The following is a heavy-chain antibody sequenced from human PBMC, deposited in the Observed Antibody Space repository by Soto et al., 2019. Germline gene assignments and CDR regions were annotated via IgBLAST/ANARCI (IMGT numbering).Heavy chain of an antibody. CDR3: ARWSYLDY. V-gene: IGHV3-23*01. D-gene: IGHD3-3*01. J-gene: IGHJ4*02. CDR1: GFSFSSYA. Sequence: GGSLRLSCAASGFSFSSYAMSWVRQAPGKGLEWVSTISGSDGKTFYADSVKGRFSISRDTSKNTLYLQMNSLRADDTAVYYCARWSYLDYWGQGPRFTVSS. CDR2: ISGSDGKT.